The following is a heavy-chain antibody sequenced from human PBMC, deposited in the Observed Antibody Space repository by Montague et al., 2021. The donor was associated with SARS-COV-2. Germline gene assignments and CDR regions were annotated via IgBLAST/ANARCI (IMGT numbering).Heavy chain of an antibody. D-gene: IGHD6-19*01. V-gene: IGHV4-59*08. CDR2: VYFSGTA. J-gene: IGHJ4*02. Sequence: SETLSLTCTVSAGSINNHYWSWIRQTPGKELEWIAYVYFSGTASYNPSLKSRVTISVDTSRNQFSLQLTSVTAADTAVYYCARRPSSGWSFDYWGQETQVSVSS. CDR1: AGSINNHY. CDR3: ARRPSSGWSFDY.